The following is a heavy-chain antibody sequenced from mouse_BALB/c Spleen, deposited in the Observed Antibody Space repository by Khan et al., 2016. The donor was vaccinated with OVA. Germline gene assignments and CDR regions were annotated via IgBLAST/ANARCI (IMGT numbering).Heavy chain of an antibody. Sequence: VQLVESGPGLVKPSQSLSLTCTVTGYSITSEFAWNWIRQFPGNKLEWMGYISYSGNPRYNPSLKSLISITRDTSSNQLFLQLNSVTTEDTATKYCSRKDYYDYDPFAYWGQGTLVTVSA. CDR2: ISYSGNP. D-gene: IGHD2-4*01. J-gene: IGHJ3*01. CDR3: SRKDYYDYDPFAY. V-gene: IGHV3-2*02. CDR1: GYSITSEFA.